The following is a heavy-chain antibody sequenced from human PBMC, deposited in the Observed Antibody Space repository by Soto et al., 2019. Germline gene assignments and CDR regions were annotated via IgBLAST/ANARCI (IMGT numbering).Heavy chain of an antibody. V-gene: IGHV3-66*01. CDR2: IYSGGST. J-gene: IGHJ3*02. CDR3: AREASRGFFAMFAFDI. CDR1: GFTVSSNY. Sequence: EVQLVESGGGLVQPGGSLRLSCAASGFTVSSNYMSWVRQAPGKGLEWVSVIYSGGSTYYADSVKGRFTISRDNSKKTLYPQMNSLRAEDTAVYYCAREASRGFFAMFAFDIWGQGTMVTVSS. D-gene: IGHD3-10*02.